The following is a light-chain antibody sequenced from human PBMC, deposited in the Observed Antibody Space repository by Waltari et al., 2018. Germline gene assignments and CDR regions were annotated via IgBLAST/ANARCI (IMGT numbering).Light chain of an antibody. J-gene: IGLJ1*01. CDR2: YDN. CDR1: SSNLGSTS. V-gene: IGLV1-44*01. Sequence: QPALTQPPSASGTPGQWVSVSCSGSSSNLGSTSVNWYQQLPGMAPKLLIYYDNQRPSGVPDRVSGSKSGTSASLAISGLQSEDEADYICAAWDDSLSAYVFGTGTKVTVL. CDR3: AAWDDSLSAYV.